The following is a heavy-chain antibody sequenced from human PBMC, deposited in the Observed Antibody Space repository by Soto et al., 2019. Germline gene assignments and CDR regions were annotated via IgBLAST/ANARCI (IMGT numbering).Heavy chain of an antibody. Sequence: EVQLVESGGGLVQPGGSLRLSCAASGFTFSDHYMDWVRQAPGKGLEWVGRTRNQAKGYTTEYAASVKGRSIISRDDSKNSLFLQMTSLKVEDTAVYYCARAATATTNYYYGLDVWGQGTTVTVSS. V-gene: IGHV3-72*01. CDR1: GFTFSDHY. CDR2: TRNQAKGYTT. CDR3: ARAATATTNYYYGLDV. D-gene: IGHD4-17*01. J-gene: IGHJ6*02.